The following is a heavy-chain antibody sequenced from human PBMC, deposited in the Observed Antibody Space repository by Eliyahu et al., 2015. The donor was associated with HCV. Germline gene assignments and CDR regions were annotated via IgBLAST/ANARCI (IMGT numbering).Heavy chain of an antibody. CDR1: GDSISSGGYF. Sequence: QVQLQESGPGLVEPSQTLSLTCTVSGDSISSGGYFWSWIRQHPGKDLEWIGYMYNRWSTYYNPSLKSRVTISADTSENQFSLKLSSVSAADTAVYYCAKLGYCSSTTCPRGGGFDIWGQGTLVTVSS. CDR3: AKLGYCSSTTCPRGGGFDI. D-gene: IGHD2-2*01. J-gene: IGHJ3*02. CDR2: MYNRWST. V-gene: IGHV4-31*03.